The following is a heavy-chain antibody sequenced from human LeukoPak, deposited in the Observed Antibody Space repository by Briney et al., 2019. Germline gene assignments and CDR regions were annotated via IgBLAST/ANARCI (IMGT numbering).Heavy chain of an antibody. D-gene: IGHD3-22*01. J-gene: IGHJ3*01. CDR1: GFTFSSYW. V-gene: IGHV3-7*01. CDR3: ARERYGTYYYDSSTEPPV. Sequence: GGSLRLSCAASGFTFSSYWMSWVRQAPGKGLEWVANIKQDGSEKYYVDSVKGRFTISRDNARNSLYLQMNSLRAEDTAVYYCARERYGTYYYDSSTEPPVWGQGTMVTVSS. CDR2: IKQDGSEK.